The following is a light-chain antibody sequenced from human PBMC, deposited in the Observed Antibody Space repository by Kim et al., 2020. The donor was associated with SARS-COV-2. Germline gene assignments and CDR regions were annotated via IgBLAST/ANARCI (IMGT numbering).Light chain of an antibody. CDR1: SSDVGGYNF. CDR2: DVT. J-gene: IGLJ1*01. V-gene: IGLV2-14*04. Sequence: GQSITIACTGNSSDVGGYNFVSWYQQQPGKAPKFLIYDVTERPSGVSNRFSGSKSGNTASLTISGLQPEDEADYYCSSYTSSYTFVFGTGNKVTVL. CDR3: SSYTSSYTFV.